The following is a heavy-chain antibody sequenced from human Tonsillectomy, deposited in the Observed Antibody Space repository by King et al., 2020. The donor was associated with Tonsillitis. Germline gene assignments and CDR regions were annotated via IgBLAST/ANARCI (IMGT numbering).Heavy chain of an antibody. V-gene: IGHV4-59*08. D-gene: IGHD6-13*01. CDR1: GGSISSSY. CDR3: ARSGIPAADWYFDL. CDR2: VYYSGST. Sequence: VQLQESGPGLVKPSETLSLTCTVSGGSISSSYWSWVRQPPGQGLEWIGYVYYSGSTYYNPSLNSRVTISVDTSKNHFSLRLSSVTAADPAVYSCARSGIPAADWYFDLWGRGTLVTVSS. J-gene: IGHJ2*01.